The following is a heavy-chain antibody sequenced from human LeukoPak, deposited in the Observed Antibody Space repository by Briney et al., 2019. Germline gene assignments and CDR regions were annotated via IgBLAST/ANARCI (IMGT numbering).Heavy chain of an antibody. CDR2: IYYSGST. Sequence: PSETLSLTCTVSGGSISSSSYYWGWIRQPPGKGLEWIGSIYYSGSTYYNPSLKSRVTISVDTSKNQFSLKLSSVTAADTAVYYCARVFCSGSYCYFDYWGQGTLVTVSS. V-gene: IGHV4-39*07. CDR3: ARVFCSGSYCYFDY. CDR1: GGSISSSSYY. J-gene: IGHJ4*02. D-gene: IGHD3-10*02.